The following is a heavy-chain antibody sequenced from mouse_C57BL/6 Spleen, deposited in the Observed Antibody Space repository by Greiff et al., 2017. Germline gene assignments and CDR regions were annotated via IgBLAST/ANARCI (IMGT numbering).Heavy chain of an antibody. J-gene: IGHJ2*01. V-gene: IGHV3-6*01. Sequence: EVKLMESGPGLVKPSQSLSLTCSVTGYSITSGYYWNWIRQFPGNKLEWMGYISYDGSNNYNPSLKNRISITRDTSKNQFFLKLNSVTTEDTATYYCARDQGITTVGYYFDYWGQGTTLTVSS. D-gene: IGHD1-1*01. CDR2: ISYDGSN. CDR3: ARDQGITTVGYYFDY. CDR1: GYSITSGYY.